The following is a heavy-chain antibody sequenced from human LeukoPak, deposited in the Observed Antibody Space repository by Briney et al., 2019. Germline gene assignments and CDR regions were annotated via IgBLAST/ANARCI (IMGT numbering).Heavy chain of an antibody. V-gene: IGHV3-74*03. Sequence: GGSLRLSRAASGFTFSKYWMLWVRQAPGKGLESVSRINTDGTVTTSAVPVTRRFTVSRDNADNTMFLQMNSVRDEDTAVYYCATKQWLAPPPDSRGQGTPVTVSS. CDR1: GFTFSKYW. CDR2: INTDGTVT. J-gene: IGHJ4*02. CDR3: ATKQWLAPPPDS. D-gene: IGHD6-19*01.